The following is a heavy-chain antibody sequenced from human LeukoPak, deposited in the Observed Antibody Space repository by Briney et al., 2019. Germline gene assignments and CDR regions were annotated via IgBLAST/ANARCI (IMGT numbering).Heavy chain of an antibody. CDR3: ARELYSGSYCVAY. Sequence: GASVKVSCKASGYTFTGYYMYWVRQAPGQGLEWMGWISPNSGGTNFAQKFQGRVTMTRDTSISTAFMELSGLRSDDTAVYYCARELYSGSYCVAYWGQGTLVTVSS. CDR1: GYTFTGYY. D-gene: IGHD1-26*01. V-gene: IGHV1-2*02. J-gene: IGHJ4*02. CDR2: ISPNSGGT.